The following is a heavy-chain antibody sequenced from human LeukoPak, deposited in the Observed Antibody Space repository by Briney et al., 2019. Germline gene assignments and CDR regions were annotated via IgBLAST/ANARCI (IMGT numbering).Heavy chain of an antibody. CDR2: FDPEDGET. CDR1: GYTLTESS. Sequence: ASVKVSCKVSGYTLTESSMHWVRQAPGKGLEWMGGFDPEDGETIYAQKFQGRVTMTEDTSTDTAYMELSSLRSEDTAVYCCATGGLQWSGISFDYWGQGTLVTVSS. CDR3: ATGGLQWSGISFDY. D-gene: IGHD3-10*01. J-gene: IGHJ4*02. V-gene: IGHV1-24*01.